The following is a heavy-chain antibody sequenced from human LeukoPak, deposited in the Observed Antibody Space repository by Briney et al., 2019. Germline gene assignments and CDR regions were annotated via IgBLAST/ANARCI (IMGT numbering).Heavy chain of an antibody. CDR1: GFTLSSYG. Sequence: PGGSLRLSCAASGFTLSSYGMHWVRQAPGKGLEWVAVISYDGSNKYYADSVKGRFTISRDNSKNTLYLQMNSLRAEDTAVYYCAKDLSRGDSLFDYWGQGTLVTVSS. V-gene: IGHV3-30*18. D-gene: IGHD4-17*01. CDR2: ISYDGSNK. J-gene: IGHJ4*02. CDR3: AKDLSRGDSLFDY.